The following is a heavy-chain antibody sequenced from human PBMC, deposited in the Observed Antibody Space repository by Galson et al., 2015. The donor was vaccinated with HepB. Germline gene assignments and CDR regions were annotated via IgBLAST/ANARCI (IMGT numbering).Heavy chain of an antibody. Sequence: SLRLSCAASGFTFSSYGMHWVRQAPGKGPEWVAFIRYDGSNKYYADSVKGRFTISRDNSKNTLYLQMNSLRAEDTAVYYCARAYGSGTLVGYWGQGTLVTVSS. J-gene: IGHJ4*02. V-gene: IGHV3-30*02. CDR2: IRYDGSNK. CDR3: ARAYGSGTLVGY. CDR1: GFTFSSYG. D-gene: IGHD3-10*01.